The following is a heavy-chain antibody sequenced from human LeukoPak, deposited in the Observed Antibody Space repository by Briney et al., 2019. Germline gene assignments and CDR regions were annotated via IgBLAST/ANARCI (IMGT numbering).Heavy chain of an antibody. Sequence: PSQTLSLTCTVSGGSISSGSYYWSWIRQPAGKGLEWIGRIYTSGSTNYNPSLKSRVTISLDTSKRQFSLKLSSVTAADTATYDCARTTYSRPRVVSEWSRGTLVTVSS. CDR2: IYTSGST. D-gene: IGHD2-15*01. CDR1: GGSISSGSYY. CDR3: ARTTYSRPRVVSE. J-gene: IGHJ4*02. V-gene: IGHV4-61*02.